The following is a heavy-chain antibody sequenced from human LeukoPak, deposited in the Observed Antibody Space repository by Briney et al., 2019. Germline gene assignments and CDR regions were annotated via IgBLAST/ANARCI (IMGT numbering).Heavy chain of an antibody. CDR2: ISSSGRSI. CDR3: VRMGRYGDYDY. J-gene: IGHJ4*02. CDR1: GFTFSDYY. D-gene: IGHD4-17*01. V-gene: IGHV3-11*04. Sequence: GGSLRLSCAASGFTFSDYYMSWIRQAPGKGLEWVSYISSSGRSIYYADSVKGRFTISRDNAKNSLYLQMNSLRAEDTAVYYCVRMGRYGDYDYWGQGTLVTVSS.